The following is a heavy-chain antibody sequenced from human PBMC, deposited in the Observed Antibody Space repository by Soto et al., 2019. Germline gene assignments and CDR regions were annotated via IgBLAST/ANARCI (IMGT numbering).Heavy chain of an antibody. Sequence: QVQLVESGGNLVKPGGSLRLSCAASGFSCSDRYMSWIRQAPGKGLELVSYISPDGTNIHYADSVRVRFTISRDNAKNSLYLQMSSLRAEDTAVYFGVTVLHSFFDYCGQGVLVTGSS. CDR3: VTVLHSFFDY. CDR1: GFSCSDRY. D-gene: IGHD2-15*01. J-gene: IGHJ4*02. CDR2: ISPDGTNI. V-gene: IGHV3-11*01.